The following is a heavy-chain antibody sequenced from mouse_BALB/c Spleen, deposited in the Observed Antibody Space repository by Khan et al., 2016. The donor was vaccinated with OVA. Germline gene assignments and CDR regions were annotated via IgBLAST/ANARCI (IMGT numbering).Heavy chain of an antibody. D-gene: IGHD2-3*01. Sequence: QVQLQQSGIELVRPGASVKLSCKASGYTFTNYWINWVKQRPGQGLEWIGNIYPSDSYSNYNQRFKDKATLTVDNSSSTAYLLLSSPTSEAPAVYYCSRVGVDGSSFAYWGQGTMVTVSS. V-gene: IGHV1-69*02. CDR2: IYPSDSYS. J-gene: IGHJ3*01. CDR3: SRVGVDGSSFAY. CDR1: GYTFTNYW.